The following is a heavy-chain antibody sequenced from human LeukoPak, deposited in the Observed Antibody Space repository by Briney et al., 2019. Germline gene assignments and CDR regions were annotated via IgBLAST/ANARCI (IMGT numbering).Heavy chain of an antibody. V-gene: IGHV4-34*01. D-gene: IGHD1-26*01. CDR1: GGSFRGYF. Sequence: SETLSLTCAVYGGSFRGYFWGGVRQVSGKGLEWLGEITHNGGTNYMPSLSGRVSVFQDVSKNQFSLKLSSVTAADTGVYYCARGNSGSHWGDHYFYMDVWGKGTTVIVSS. CDR2: ITHNGGT. J-gene: IGHJ6*03. CDR3: ARGNSGSHWGDHYFYMDV.